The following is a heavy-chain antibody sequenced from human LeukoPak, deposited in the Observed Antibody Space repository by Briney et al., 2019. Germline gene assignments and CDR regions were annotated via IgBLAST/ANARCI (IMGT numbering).Heavy chain of an antibody. D-gene: IGHD3-10*01. J-gene: IGHJ4*02. CDR1: GFTFSNYA. CDR2: INANGDST. CDR3: AKRSLG. Sequence: PGGSLRLSCVGSGFTFSNYAMSWVRQAPGKGLEWVSGINANGDSTYYADSVKGRFTISRDNDKNTLYLQIHSLRGEDTAAYYCAKRSLGWGQGTLVTVSS. V-gene: IGHV3-23*01.